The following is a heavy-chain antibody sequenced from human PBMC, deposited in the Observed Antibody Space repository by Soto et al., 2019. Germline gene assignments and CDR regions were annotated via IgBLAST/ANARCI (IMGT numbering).Heavy chain of an antibody. CDR2: IYSGGST. CDR1: GFTVSNNY. J-gene: IGHJ4*02. Sequence: EVQLVETGGGLIQPGGSLRLSCAASGFTVSNNYMSWVRQAPGKGLEWVSLIYSGGSTYYADSVKGRFTISRDNSKNTLYLQMHSLRAEDTAVYYGAPYSSLDYWGQGTLVTGSS. CDR3: APYSSLDY. V-gene: IGHV3-53*02. D-gene: IGHD6-13*01.